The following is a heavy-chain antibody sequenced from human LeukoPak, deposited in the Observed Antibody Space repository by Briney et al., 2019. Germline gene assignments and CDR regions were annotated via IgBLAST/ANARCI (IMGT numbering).Heavy chain of an antibody. V-gene: IGHV3-30*18. Sequence: GGSLRLPCAASGFTFSSYGMHWDRQAPGKGLEWVAVISYDGSNKYYADSVKGRFTISRDNSKNTLYLQMNSLRAEDTAVYYCAKGGWDTAMGVSYYYSGMDVWGQETPVTVSS. CDR1: GFTFSSYG. D-gene: IGHD5-18*01. J-gene: IGHJ6*02. CDR3: AKGGWDTAMGVSYYYSGMDV. CDR2: ISYDGSNK.